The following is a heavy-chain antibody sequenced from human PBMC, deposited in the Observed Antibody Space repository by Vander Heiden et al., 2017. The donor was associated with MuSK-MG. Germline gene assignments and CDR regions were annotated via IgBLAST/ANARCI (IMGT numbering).Heavy chain of an antibody. D-gene: IGHD6-25*01. Sequence: QVQLQESGPGLAKPSETLSLTCTGSGGSISSYYWTWIRQPPGKGLEWIGYIYSSGSTNYNPSLKSRVTISVDTSKNQFALQLSSVTAAQTAVYYCARYLIGAARSDWYFDLWVRGTLVTVSS. J-gene: IGHJ2*01. CDR3: ARYLIGAARSDWYFDL. V-gene: IGHV4-59*01. CDR2: IYSSGST. CDR1: GGSISSYY.